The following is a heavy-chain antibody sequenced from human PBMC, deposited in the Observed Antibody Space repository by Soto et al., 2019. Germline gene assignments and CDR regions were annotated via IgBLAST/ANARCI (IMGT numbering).Heavy chain of an antibody. D-gene: IGHD3-3*01. CDR3: ARLWRGRGLEY. Sequence: ASVKVSCTSSGYTFTSYSMHWLRQAPGQGLEWMAIINPSDGSTTYAQKFQGRVTVTRDTSTSTVHMEVSSLRADDTAVDYVARLWRGRGLEYWGPG. V-gene: IGHV1-46*01. CDR1: GYTFTSYS. CDR2: INPSDGST. J-gene: IGHJ4*02.